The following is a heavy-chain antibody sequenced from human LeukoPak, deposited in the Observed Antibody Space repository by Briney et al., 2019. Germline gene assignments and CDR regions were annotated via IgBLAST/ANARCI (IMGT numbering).Heavy chain of an antibody. CDR1: GGSISSGGYS. CDR2: IYYSGST. J-gene: IGHJ3*02. V-gene: IGHV4-30-4*07. Sequence: SQTLSLTCAVSGGSISSGGYSWSWIRQPPGKGLEWIGYIYYSGSTYYNPSLKSRVTISVDTSKNQFSLKLSSVTAADTAVYYCATNYYDSSASAFDIWGQGTMVTVSS. CDR3: ATNYYDSSASAFDI. D-gene: IGHD3-22*01.